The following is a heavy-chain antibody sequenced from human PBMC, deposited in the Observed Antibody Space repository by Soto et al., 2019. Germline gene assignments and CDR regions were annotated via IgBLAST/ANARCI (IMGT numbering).Heavy chain of an antibody. D-gene: IGHD3-10*01. Sequence: SETLSLTCAVYGGSFSGYYWSWIRQPPGKGLEWIGEINHSGSTNYNPSLKSRVTISVDTSKNQFSLKLSSVTAADTAVYYCARGQGFGETFYYYYGMDVWGQGTTVTVSS. CDR1: GGSFSGYY. J-gene: IGHJ6*02. CDR3: ARGQGFGETFYYYYGMDV. CDR2: INHSGST. V-gene: IGHV4-34*01.